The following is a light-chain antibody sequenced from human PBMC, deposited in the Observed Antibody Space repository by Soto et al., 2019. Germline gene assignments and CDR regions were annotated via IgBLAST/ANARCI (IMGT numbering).Light chain of an antibody. V-gene: IGKV3-20*01. CDR1: QSVSSNY. J-gene: IGKJ1*01. CDR2: GAS. Sequence: EIVLTQSPGTLSLSPGERATLSCRASQSVSSNYLAWYQQKPGQAPRILIYGASSRATGIPDRFSGSGSGTEFTLTISRLEPEDFAVYYCQQYGGSPRTFGQGTKVEIK. CDR3: QQYGGSPRT.